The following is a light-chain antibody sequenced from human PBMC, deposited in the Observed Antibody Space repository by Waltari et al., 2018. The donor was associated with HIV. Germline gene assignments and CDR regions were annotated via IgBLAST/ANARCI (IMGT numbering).Light chain of an antibody. CDR2: SSN. V-gene: IGLV1-44*01. CDR3: AAWDDSLNGPV. Sequence: GTPGQRVTISCSGSSSNIETNTVNWYQQLPGMAPKLLIYSSNQRPSGVPARFSGSKSGTSASLAISGLQSEDEADYYCAAWDDSLNGPVFGGGTKLTVL. CDR1: SSNIETNT. J-gene: IGLJ2*01.